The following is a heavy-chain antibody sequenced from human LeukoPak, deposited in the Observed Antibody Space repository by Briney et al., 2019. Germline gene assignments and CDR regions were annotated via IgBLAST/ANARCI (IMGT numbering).Heavy chain of an antibody. J-gene: IGHJ4*02. D-gene: IGHD6-6*01. CDR3: ARGVSWHIDY. Sequence: ASVTVSFTSSGYTFTVYYMHWVRQAPGQGLEWMGWINPNSGGTNSAQKFQGRVTMTRDTSISTAYMELSRLRSDDTAIFYCARGVSWHIDYWGQGTLVTVSS. V-gene: IGHV1-2*02. CDR1: GYTFTVYY. CDR2: INPNSGGT.